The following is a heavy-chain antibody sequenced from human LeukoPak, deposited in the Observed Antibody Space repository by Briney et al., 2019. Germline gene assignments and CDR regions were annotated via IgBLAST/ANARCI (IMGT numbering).Heavy chain of an antibody. Sequence: ASVKVSCKASGGTFSSYAISWVRQAPGQGLEWMGGIIPIFGTANYAQKFQGRVTITADESTSTAYMELSSLRSEDTAVYYCARDRVDTAMVAWFDPWGQGTLVTVSS. V-gene: IGHV1-69*13. CDR3: ARDRVDTAMVAWFDP. J-gene: IGHJ5*02. CDR2: IIPIFGTA. CDR1: GGTFSSYA. D-gene: IGHD5-18*01.